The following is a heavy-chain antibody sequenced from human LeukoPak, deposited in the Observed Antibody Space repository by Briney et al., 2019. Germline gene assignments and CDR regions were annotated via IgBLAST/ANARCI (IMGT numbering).Heavy chain of an antibody. CDR3: AKRARATHSSDY. CDR1: GFTFDDYG. J-gene: IGHJ4*02. Sequence: SGGSLRLSCAASGFTFDDYGMHWVRQAPGKGLEWVSGISWNSGSIGYADSVKGRFTISRDNAKNSLYLQMNSLRLEDTALYYCAKRARATHSSDYWGQGTLVTVSS. CDR2: ISWNSGSI. V-gene: IGHV3-9*01.